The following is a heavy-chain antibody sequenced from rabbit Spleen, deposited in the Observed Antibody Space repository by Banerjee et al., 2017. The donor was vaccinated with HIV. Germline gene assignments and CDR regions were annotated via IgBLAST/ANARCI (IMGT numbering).Heavy chain of an antibody. Sequence: QLKETGGGLVQPGGSLTLSCKTSGFDFSRYSMSWVRQAPGKGLEWIGAIYTGRGGTDYATWVNGRFTISSDNAQYTVFLQMTSLTAADTATYFCARDGAGGSYFALWGPGTLVTVS. CDR2: IYTGRGGT. CDR3: ARDGAGGSYFAL. CDR1: GFDFSRYS. D-gene: IGHD8-1*01. J-gene: IGHJ4*01. V-gene: IGHV1S7*01.